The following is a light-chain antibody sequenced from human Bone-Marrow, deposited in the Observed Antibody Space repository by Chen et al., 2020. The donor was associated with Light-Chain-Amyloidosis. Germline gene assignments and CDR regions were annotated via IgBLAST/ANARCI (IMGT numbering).Light chain of an antibody. CDR2: GAS. CDR3: QQSNSFPRT. V-gene: IGKV1-12*01. Sequence: DIQMTQSPSSVSASVGDRVTITCRANQAISRWLAWYQQKPGKAPQLLIYGASTLQSGVPSRFSGSGSGTDFTLTINTLQPEDFATYYCQQSNSFPRTFGQGIEVEIK. J-gene: IGKJ1*01. CDR1: QAISRW.